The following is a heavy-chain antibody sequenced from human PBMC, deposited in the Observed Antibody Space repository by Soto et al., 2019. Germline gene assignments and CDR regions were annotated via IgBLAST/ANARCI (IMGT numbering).Heavy chain of an antibody. CDR1: GFTFSSYG. V-gene: IGHV3-30*18. CDR3: AKDLRTAVAVIDAFDI. J-gene: IGHJ3*02. D-gene: IGHD6-19*01. CDR2: ISYDGSNK. Sequence: GGSLRLSCAASGFTFSSYGMHWVRQAPGKGLEWVAVISYDGSNKYYADSVKGRFTISRDNSKNTLYLQMNSLRAEDTAVYYCAKDLRTAVAVIDAFDIWGQGTMVTVSS.